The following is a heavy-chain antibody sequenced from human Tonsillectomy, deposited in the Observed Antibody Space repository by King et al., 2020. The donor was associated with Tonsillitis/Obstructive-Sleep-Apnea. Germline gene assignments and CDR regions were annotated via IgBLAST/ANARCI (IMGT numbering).Heavy chain of an antibody. V-gene: IGHV1-69*10. CDR3: ARSHSSGYYFDY. Sequence: QLVQSGAEVKKPGSSVKVSCKASGGTFSSYAISWVRQAPGQGLEWMGGIIPILGIANYAQKFKGRVTITADKSTSTAYMELSSLRSEDTAVYYCARSHSSGYYFDYWGQGTLVTVSS. D-gene: IGHD3-22*01. CDR1: GGTFSSYA. J-gene: IGHJ4*02. CDR2: IIPILGIA.